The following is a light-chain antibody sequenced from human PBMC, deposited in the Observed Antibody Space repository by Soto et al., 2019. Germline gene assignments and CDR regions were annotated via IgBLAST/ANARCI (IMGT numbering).Light chain of an antibody. CDR1: SSDVGGYNF. J-gene: IGLJ2*01. Sequence: QSALTQSASVSGSPGQSITISCTGTSSDVGGYNFVSWYQQHPGKAPKVMIYEVSNRPSGVSNRFSGSKSGNTASLTISGRQGEDEADYYCSSYSSNSTPVLFGGGTKLTVL. CDR3: SSYSSNSTPVL. V-gene: IGLV2-14*01. CDR2: EVS.